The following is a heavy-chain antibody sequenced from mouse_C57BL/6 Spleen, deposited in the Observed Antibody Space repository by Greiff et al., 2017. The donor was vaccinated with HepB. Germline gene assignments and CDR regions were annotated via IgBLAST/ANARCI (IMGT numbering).Heavy chain of an antibody. CDR1: GFTFTDYY. CDR3: ASPGYYGSSAMDY. V-gene: IGHV7-3*01. J-gene: IGHJ4*01. CDR2: IRNKANGYTT. D-gene: IGHD1-1*01. Sequence: DVMLVESGGGLVQPGGSLSLSCAASGFTFTDYYMSWVRQPPGKALEWLGFIRNKANGYTTEYSASVKGRFTISRDNSQSILYLQMNALRAEDSATYYCASPGYYGSSAMDYWGQGTSVTVSS.